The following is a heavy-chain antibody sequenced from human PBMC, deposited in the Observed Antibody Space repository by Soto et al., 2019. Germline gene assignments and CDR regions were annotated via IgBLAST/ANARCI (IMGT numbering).Heavy chain of an antibody. CDR3: SMEVMFHYYSADYYPSHHGLDV. J-gene: IGHJ6*02. CDR1: GFSFTNYY. CDR2: IFPKSGGT. V-gene: IGHV1-2*02. D-gene: IGHD3-9*01. Sequence: QELLMQSGADMKKPGASVKVSCKSSGFSFTNYYLHWVRQAPGQGPEWMGWIFPKSGGTRSAQRFRDRLTLTTDTPITTAYLELTSLTPDDTAIYFSSMEVMFHYYSADYYPSHHGLDVWGQGTTVTVPS.